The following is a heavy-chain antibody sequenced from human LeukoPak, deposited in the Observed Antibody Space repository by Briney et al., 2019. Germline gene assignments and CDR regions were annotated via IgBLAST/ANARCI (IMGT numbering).Heavy chain of an antibody. CDR1: GFTFSRNW. V-gene: IGHV3-7*05. CDR2: IKQDGSDK. D-gene: IGHD4-17*01. CDR3: SREVYGDNYFDY. J-gene: IGHJ4*02. Sequence: GGSLRLSCAASGFTFSRNWMSWVRQAPGRGLEWVANIKQDGSDKYYVDSVKGRFTISRDNAKTSLFLQMNSLRAEDTAVYYCSREVYGDNYFDYWGQGTLVTVAS.